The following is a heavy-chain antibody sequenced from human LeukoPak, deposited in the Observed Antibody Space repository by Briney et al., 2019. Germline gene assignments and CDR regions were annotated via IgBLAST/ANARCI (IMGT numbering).Heavy chain of an antibody. CDR3: AKDYRITMVRGVILVFDY. V-gene: IGHV3-23*01. Sequence: GGSLRLSCTASGFTFSSYAMTWVRQAPGKGLEWVSAMGGSGDSPKYADSVKGRFTISRDNSKNTLYLQMNSLRAEDTAVYYCAKDYRITMVRGVILVFDYWGQGTLVTVSS. J-gene: IGHJ4*02. D-gene: IGHD3-10*01. CDR2: MGGSGDSP. CDR1: GFTFSSYA.